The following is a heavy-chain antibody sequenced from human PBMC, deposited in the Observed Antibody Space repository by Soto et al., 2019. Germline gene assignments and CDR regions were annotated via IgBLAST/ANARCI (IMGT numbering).Heavy chain of an antibody. J-gene: IGHJ6*02. CDR2: ITSSGYYM. CDR1: GFTFSSYN. Sequence: GGSLRLSCAAFGFTFSSYNMNWVRQAPGKGLEWVSLITSSGYYMYYADSLKGRFTISRDNAKNSLYLQMNSLRAGDTAVYYCARVERDYYAMDVWGQGTTVTVSS. V-gene: IGHV3-21*01. D-gene: IGHD1-1*01. CDR3: ARVERDYYAMDV.